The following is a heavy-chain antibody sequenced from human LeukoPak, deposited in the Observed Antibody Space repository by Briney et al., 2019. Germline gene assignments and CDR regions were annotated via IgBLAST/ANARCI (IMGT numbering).Heavy chain of an antibody. D-gene: IGHD1-26*01. CDR2: ISGSGGST. V-gene: IGHV3-23*01. CDR1: GFTFSSYA. Sequence: GGSLRLSCAASGFTFSSYAMSWVRQAPGKGLEWVSAISGSGGSTYYADSVKGRFTISRDNTNNPLYLQMNSLRAEDTAVYYCAKGEVGATIVDIDYWGQGTLVTVSS. CDR3: AKGEVGATIVDIDY. J-gene: IGHJ4*02.